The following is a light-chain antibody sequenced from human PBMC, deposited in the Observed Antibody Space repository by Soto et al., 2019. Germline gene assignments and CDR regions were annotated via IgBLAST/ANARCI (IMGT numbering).Light chain of an antibody. J-gene: IGKJ1*01. CDR3: QQYGSSPT. CDR2: GAS. CDR1: QSVIIY. V-gene: IGKV3-20*01. Sequence: EIVLTQSPSTLSLSVGERSTLSCRASQSVIIYLAWYQQKPGQAPRLLIYGASSRATGIPDRFSGSGSGTDFTLTISRLEPEDFAVYYCQQYGSSPTFGQGTKVDIK.